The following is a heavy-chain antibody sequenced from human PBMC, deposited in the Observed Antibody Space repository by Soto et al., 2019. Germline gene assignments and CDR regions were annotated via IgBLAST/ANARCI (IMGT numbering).Heavy chain of an antibody. D-gene: IGHD6-13*01. CDR2: ISSSGSYI. CDR1: GFTFSRYT. J-gene: IGHJ4*02. V-gene: IGHV3-21*01. Sequence: VQMVESGGGLVQPGGSLRLSCAASGFTFSRYTMNWVRQAPGKGLEWVSSISSSGSYIYYADSVMGRFTISRDNAKNSLYLQMNGLRAEDTAVYYCAREGAAGTDTYYFDCWGQGTLLTVSS. CDR3: AREGAAGTDTYYFDC.